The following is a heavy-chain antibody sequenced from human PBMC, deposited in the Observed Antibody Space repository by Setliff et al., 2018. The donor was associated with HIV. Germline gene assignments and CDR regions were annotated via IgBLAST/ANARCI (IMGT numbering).Heavy chain of an antibody. CDR3: ARATYYDFWRVNLYGMDV. D-gene: IGHD3-3*01. J-gene: IGHJ6*02. Sequence: SLRLSCAASGFTFSFYVMYWVRQAPGKGLEWVTVISYDGSNESYADSVKGRFTISRGNSKNTLYLQMNSLRAEYRAVYYCARATYYDFWRVNLYGMDVWGQGTAVTVSS. V-gene: IGHV3-30*04. CDR1: GFTFSFYV. CDR2: ISYDGSNE.